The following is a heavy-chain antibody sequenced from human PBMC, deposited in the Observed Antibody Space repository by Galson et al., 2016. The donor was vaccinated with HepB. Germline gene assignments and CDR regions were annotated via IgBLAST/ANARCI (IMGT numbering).Heavy chain of an antibody. Sequence: SVKVSCKASGDTFHTYGISWVRQAPGQGLEWMGGIIPFFGTTNYAQKFQGRVTVIADKSTTTAYMQLRGLRSEDTAVYYCARDRGVLWFEQSSEFLGLDVWGPGTTVTVSS. CDR3: ARDRGVLWFEQSSEFLGLDV. CDR1: GDTFHTYG. V-gene: IGHV1-69*06. CDR2: IIPFFGTT. J-gene: IGHJ6*02. D-gene: IGHD2-21*01.